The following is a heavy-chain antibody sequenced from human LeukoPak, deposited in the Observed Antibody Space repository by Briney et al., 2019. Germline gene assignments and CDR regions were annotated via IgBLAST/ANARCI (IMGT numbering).Heavy chain of an antibody. D-gene: IGHD6-13*01. Sequence: SVKVSCKASGGTFSSYAISWVRQAPGQGLEWMGGIIPIFGTANYAQKFQGRVTITADKSTSTAYMELSSLRSEDTAVYYCARAPLYSSSSFDYWGQGTLVTVSS. V-gene: IGHV1-69*06. CDR2: IIPIFGTA. CDR3: ARAPLYSSSSFDY. CDR1: GGTFSSYA. J-gene: IGHJ4*02.